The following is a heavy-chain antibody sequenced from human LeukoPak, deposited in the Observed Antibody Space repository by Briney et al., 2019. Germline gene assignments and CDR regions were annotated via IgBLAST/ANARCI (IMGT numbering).Heavy chain of an antibody. V-gene: IGHV4-34*01. J-gene: IGHJ6*04. Sequence: SETLSLTCAVYGGSFSGYYWSWIRQPPGKGLEWSGEINHSGSTNYNPSLKSRVTISVDTSKNQFSLKLSSVTAADTAVYYCARVPFYDYVWGSYRYYGMDVWGKGTTVTVSS. CDR2: INHSGST. CDR1: GGSFSGYY. CDR3: ARVPFYDYVWGSYRYYGMDV. D-gene: IGHD3-16*02.